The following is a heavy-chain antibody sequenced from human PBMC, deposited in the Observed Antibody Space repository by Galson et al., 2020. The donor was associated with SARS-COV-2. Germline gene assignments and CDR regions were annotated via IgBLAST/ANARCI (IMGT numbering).Heavy chain of an antibody. Sequence: GESLKISCAASGFRFSSFGIHWVRQAPGKGLEWVALISHDVINKYYADSVKGRFTIDRDNFKNTLYLHMNSLRVEDTAVYYCAKDSREYYYETDNYYPARGGYYYGMDVWGQGTTVTVAS. CDR1: GFRFSSFG. CDR3: AKDSREYYYETDNYYPARGGYYYGMDV. J-gene: IGHJ6*02. CDR2: ISHDVINK. V-gene: IGHV3-30*18. D-gene: IGHD3-22*01.